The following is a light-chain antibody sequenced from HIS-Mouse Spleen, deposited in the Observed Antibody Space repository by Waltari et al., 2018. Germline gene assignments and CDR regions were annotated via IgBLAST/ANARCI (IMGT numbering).Light chain of an antibody. CDR3: YSTDSSGNHRV. Sequence: SYELTRPPSVSVSPGQTARITCSGDALPKKYAYWYQQKSGQAPVLVIYEDSKRPSGIPERFSVSSSGKMATLTISGAQVEDEADYYCYSTDSSGNHRVFGGGTKLTVL. J-gene: IGLJ2*01. CDR2: EDS. CDR1: ALPKKY. V-gene: IGLV3-10*01.